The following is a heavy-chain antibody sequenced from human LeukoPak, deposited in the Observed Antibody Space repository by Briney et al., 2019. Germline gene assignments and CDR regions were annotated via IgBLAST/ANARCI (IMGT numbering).Heavy chain of an antibody. CDR1: GFTFSSYG. Sequence: PGGSLRLSCAAPGFTFSSYGMHWVRQAPGKGLEWVAVISYDGSNKYYADSVKGRFTISRDNSKNTLYLQMNSLRAEDTAVYYCAVYGSGSYYTTTFDYWGQGTLVTVSS. J-gene: IGHJ4*02. CDR3: AVYGSGSYYTTTFDY. D-gene: IGHD3-10*01. CDR2: ISYDGSNK. V-gene: IGHV3-30*03.